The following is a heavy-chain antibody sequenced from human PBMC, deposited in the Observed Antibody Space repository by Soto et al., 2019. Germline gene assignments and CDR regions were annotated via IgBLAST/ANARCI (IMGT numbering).Heavy chain of an antibody. D-gene: IGHD3-16*02. CDR2: IYYTGTT. J-gene: IGHJ4*02. CDR3: ARHPDYDYIWGSXRLPTHFDY. Sequence: SETLSLTCTVSGGSITNTDHFWGWIRQSPGRGLEWIGSIYYTGTTYYTPSLKNRVSLSVDTSRNQFSLNLRSATAADTAVYYCARHPDYDYIWGSXRLPTHFDYWGQGTLVTVSS. V-gene: IGHV4-39*01. CDR1: GGSITNTDHF.